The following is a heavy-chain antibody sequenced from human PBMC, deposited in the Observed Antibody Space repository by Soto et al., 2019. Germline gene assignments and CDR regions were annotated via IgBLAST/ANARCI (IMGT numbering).Heavy chain of an antibody. V-gene: IGHV3-30-3*01. CDR2: ISYDGSKK. D-gene: IGHD2-2*01. CDR3: ARLGYCIPTSCYARTYDLDV. J-gene: IGHJ6*02. CDR1: GFTLSDFA. Sequence: GGSLRLSCAASGFTLSDFAMHWVRQAPGKGLEWVAVISYDGSKKYFAESEKGRFTISRDNSNNKLYLQMNSLRPDDTAVYHCARLGYCIPTSCYARTYDLDVWGQGTTVTVSS.